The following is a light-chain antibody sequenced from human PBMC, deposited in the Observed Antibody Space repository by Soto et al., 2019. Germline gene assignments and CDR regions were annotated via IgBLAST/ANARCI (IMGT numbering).Light chain of an antibody. CDR2: IAS. V-gene: IGKV1-27*01. Sequence: DIPMTQSPSSLSASVGDRVTINCRASQDISVYLAWYQQKPGKVPKLLIYIASTLQSGVPSRFSGSGSGTEFTLTIIILQPENVATYYCQKFNTAPLTCGQRTRLEIK. J-gene: IGKJ5*01. CDR1: QDISVY. CDR3: QKFNTAPLT.